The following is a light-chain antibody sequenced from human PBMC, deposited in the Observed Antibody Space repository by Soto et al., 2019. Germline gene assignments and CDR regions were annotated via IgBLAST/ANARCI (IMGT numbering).Light chain of an antibody. CDR2: GAS. CDR1: QSVTSSF. CDR3: HQYGSSPLT. V-gene: IGKV3-20*01. J-gene: IGKJ4*01. Sequence: EIVLTQSPGTLSLSPGERVTLSCRASQSVTSSFLGWYQQKPGQAPRLLIHGASTRATGIPDRFSGSGSGTDFALTVSRVEAEDFAVYYCHQYGSSPLTFGGGTKVEI.